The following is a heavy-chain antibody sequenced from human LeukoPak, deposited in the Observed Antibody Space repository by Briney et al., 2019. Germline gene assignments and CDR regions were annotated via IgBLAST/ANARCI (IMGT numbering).Heavy chain of an antibody. J-gene: IGHJ4*02. Sequence: PGRSLRLSCAASGFTFTSYAIHWVRQPPGKGLEWVAVISFDGSNKYYADSVKGRFTISRDNSKNTVSLQMNRLRAEDTAVYYCATTTAAGYGVGDYWGQGTLVTVSS. CDR3: ATTTAAGYGVGDY. CDR2: ISFDGSNK. D-gene: IGHD6-13*01. V-gene: IGHV3-30*03. CDR1: GFTFTSYA.